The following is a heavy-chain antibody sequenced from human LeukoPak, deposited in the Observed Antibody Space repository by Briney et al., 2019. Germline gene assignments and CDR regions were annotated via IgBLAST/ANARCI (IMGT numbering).Heavy chain of an antibody. CDR2: IGNSGSTT. CDR1: GFTFVHYA. CDR3: ATYGAGTYYKKGLDY. J-gene: IGHJ4*02. Sequence: GGSLRLSCAASGFTFVHYAMSWVRQAPGKGLEWVSGIGNSGSTTYYADSVKGRFTISRDNSKDTLYLRMNSLRAEDTAVYYCATYGAGTYYKKGLDYWGQGTLVTVSS. D-gene: IGHD3-10*01. V-gene: IGHV3-23*01.